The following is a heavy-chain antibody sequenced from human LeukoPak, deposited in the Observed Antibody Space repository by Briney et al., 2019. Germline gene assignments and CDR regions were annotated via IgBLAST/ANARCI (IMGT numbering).Heavy chain of an antibody. Sequence: ASVKVSCKASGYTFTSYGISWVRQAPGQGLEWMGWISAYNGNTNYAQKLKGRVTMTTDTSTSTAYMELRSLRSDDTAVYYCARVSRAGYWYYYDSSGYYPLDYWGQGTLVTVSS. D-gene: IGHD3-22*01. CDR2: ISAYNGNT. CDR1: GYTFTSYG. V-gene: IGHV1-18*01. J-gene: IGHJ4*02. CDR3: ARVSRAGYWYYYDSSGYYPLDY.